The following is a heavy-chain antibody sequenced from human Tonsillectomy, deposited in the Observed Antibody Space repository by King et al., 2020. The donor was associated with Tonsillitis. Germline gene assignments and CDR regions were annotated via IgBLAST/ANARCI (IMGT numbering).Heavy chain of an antibody. J-gene: IGHJ6*02. Sequence: QLVQSGAEVKKPGSSLKVSCKASGGTFNNYGISWVRQAPGQGLEWMGGIIPIFGATNYAQKFQDRVTITADESTRTAYMELSSLRSDDTALYYFARRGLINYGMDDWGQGTTVTVSS. CDR3: ARRGLINYGMDD. V-gene: IGHV1-69*01. CDR1: GGTFNNYG. CDR2: IIPIFGAT. D-gene: IGHD2/OR15-2a*01.